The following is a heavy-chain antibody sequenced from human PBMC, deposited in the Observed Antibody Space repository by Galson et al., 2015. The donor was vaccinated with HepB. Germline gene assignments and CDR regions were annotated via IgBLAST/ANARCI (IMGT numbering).Heavy chain of an antibody. CDR1: EDTFRNYG. J-gene: IGHJ4*02. D-gene: IGHD6-19*01. CDR2: IIPMSETS. CDR3: ARAAAVAAQTDYFDY. V-gene: IGHV1-69*13. Sequence: SVTVSCKASEDTFRNYGLCWVRQAPGQGLEWVGGIIPMSETSKYAQKFQGRVTITADASTRTAYMEVRSLKSDDTAVYFCARAAAVAAQTDYFDYWGQGTLITVSS.